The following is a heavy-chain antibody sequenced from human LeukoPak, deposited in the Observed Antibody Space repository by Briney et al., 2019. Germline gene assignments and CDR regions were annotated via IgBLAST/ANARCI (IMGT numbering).Heavy chain of an antibody. V-gene: IGHV3-9*01. CDR3: ASVATVGY. D-gene: IGHD5-12*01. CDR2: ISWNSGSI. J-gene: IGHJ4*01. CDR1: GFTFDDYA. Sequence: GGSLRLSCAASGFTFDDYAMHWVRQAPGKGLEWVSGISWNSGSIGYADSVKGRFTISRDNAKNSLYLQMNSLRAEDTALYYCASVATVGYWGQGTLVTVSS.